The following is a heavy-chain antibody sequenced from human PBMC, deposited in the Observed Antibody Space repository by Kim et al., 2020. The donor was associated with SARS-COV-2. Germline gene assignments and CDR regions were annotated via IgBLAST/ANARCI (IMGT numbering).Heavy chain of an antibody. CDR2: IKQDGSEK. J-gene: IGHJ6*02. CDR1: GFTFSSYW. D-gene: IGHD3-9*01. CDR3: ARDGNFDWLLYSYYYGMDV. Sequence: GRSLRLSCAASGFTFSSYWMSWVRQAPGKGLEWVANIKQDGSEKYYVDSVKGRFTISRDNAKNSLYLQMNSLRAEDTAVYYCARDGNFDWLLYSYYYGMDVWGQGTTVTVSS. V-gene: IGHV3-7*01.